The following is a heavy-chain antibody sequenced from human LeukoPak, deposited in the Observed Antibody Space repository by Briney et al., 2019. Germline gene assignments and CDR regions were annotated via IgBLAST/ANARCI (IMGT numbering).Heavy chain of an antibody. CDR1: GFTFSSYA. D-gene: IGHD5-12*01. Sequence: GGSLRLSCAASGFTFSSYAINWVRQAPGKGLEWVSAISAGGDTTLYAESMKGRFTISRDNSRNTLYLQMNNVRAEDTAIYHCARWIYYFDSWGQGTLVTVSS. CDR3: ARWIYYFDS. J-gene: IGHJ4*02. V-gene: IGHV3-23*01. CDR2: ISAGGDTT.